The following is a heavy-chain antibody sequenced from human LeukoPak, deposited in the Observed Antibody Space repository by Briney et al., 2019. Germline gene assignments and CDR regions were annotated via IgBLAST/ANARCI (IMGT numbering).Heavy chain of an antibody. CDR2: ISNTGSPI. D-gene: IGHD1-26*01. CDR1: GFTFRNEE. V-gene: IGHV3-48*03. Sequence: PGGSLRLSCVVSGFTFRNEEMNWVRQAPGKGLEWMAYISNTGSPIHYRDSVKGRFTISRDNAQSSLFLQMNSLRPDDTAIYYCARGGNYAPFDYWGQGVLVAVSS. CDR3: ARGGNYAPFDY. J-gene: IGHJ4*02.